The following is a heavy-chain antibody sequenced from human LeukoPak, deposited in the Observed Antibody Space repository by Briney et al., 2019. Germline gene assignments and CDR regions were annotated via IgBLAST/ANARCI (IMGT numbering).Heavy chain of an antibody. V-gene: IGHV3-21*01. D-gene: IGHD6-19*01. CDR1: GFSFSSYS. J-gene: IGHJ4*02. CDR2: ISSSSTFI. Sequence: GGSLRLSCAASGFSFSSYSMNWVRQAPGKGLEWVSSISSSSTFISYADSVKGRFTISRDNAKNSLYLQMNSLTAEDTAVYYCARDRSVAGTVDYWDQGTLVTVSS. CDR3: ARDRSVAGTVDY.